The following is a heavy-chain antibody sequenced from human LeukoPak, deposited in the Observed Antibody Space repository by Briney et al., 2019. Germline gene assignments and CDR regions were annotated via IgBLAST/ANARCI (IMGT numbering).Heavy chain of an antibody. D-gene: IGHD5-18*01. CDR1: GGSFSGYY. V-gene: IGHV4-34*01. Sequence: SETLSLTCAVYGGSFSGYYWSWIRQPPGKGLEWIGEINHSGSTNYNPSLKSRVTVSVDTSKNQFSLQLSSVTAADTAVYYCARNSYGPYYFDYWGQGTLVTVSS. J-gene: IGHJ4*02. CDR2: INHSGST. CDR3: ARNSYGPYYFDY.